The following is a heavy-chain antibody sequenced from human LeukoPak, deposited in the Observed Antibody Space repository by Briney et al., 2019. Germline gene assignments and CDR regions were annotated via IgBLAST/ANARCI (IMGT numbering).Heavy chain of an antibody. Sequence: PGRSLRLSCAASGFTFSSYGMHWARQAPGKGLEWVAVISYDGSNKYYVDSVKGRFTISRDTSKNTLSLQMNSLRAEDTAVYYCAKDRHYYGSGSYGYFDYWGQGTLVTVSS. V-gene: IGHV3-30*18. CDR3: AKDRHYYGSGSYGYFDY. CDR2: ISYDGSNK. J-gene: IGHJ4*02. CDR1: GFTFSSYG. D-gene: IGHD3-10*01.